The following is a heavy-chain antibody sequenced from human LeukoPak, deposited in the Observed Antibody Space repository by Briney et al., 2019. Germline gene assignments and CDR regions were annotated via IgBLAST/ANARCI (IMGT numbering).Heavy chain of an antibody. CDR2: MYYRGTT. V-gene: IGHV4-39*02. CDR3: VREYSRSVVAVSRPVL. CDR1: GGSISSSSYY. D-gene: IGHD2-21*01. J-gene: IGHJ4*02. Sequence: SETLALTCSVSGGSISSSSYYWGWIPQSPGKGLEWIGSMYYRGTTYENSSLKSRVTLSIDTSKNQFSLKLTSVTAGDTAVYYCVREYSRSVVAVSRPVLWGEGLLVTVSS.